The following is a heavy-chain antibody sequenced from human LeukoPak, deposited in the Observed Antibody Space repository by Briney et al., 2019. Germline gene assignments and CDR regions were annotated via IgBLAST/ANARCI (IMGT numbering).Heavy chain of an antibody. D-gene: IGHD2-15*01. CDR2: ISGSGGST. Sequence: GGSLRLSCAASGFTFSSYAMSWVRQAPGKGLEWVSVISGSGGSTYYADSVKGRFTISRDNSKNTLYLQMNSLRAEDTAVYYCAKDLRRGSCYSLVYWGQGTLVTVSS. V-gene: IGHV3-23*01. CDR3: AKDLRRGSCYSLVY. J-gene: IGHJ4*02. CDR1: GFTFSSYA.